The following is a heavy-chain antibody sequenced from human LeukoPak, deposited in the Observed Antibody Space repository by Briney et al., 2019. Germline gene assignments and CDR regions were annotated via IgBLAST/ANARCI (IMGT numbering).Heavy chain of an antibody. CDR1: GGSISSGGYY. V-gene: IGHV4-31*03. CDR3: ARGWYYYDSSGYDY. D-gene: IGHD3-22*01. J-gene: IGHJ4*02. Sequence: SETLSLTCTVSGGSISSGGYYWSWIRQHPGKGLEWIGYIYYSGSTYYNPSLKSRVTISVDTSKNQFSLKLSSVTAADTAVYYCARGWYYYDSSGYDYWGQGTLVTVSS. CDR2: IYYSGST.